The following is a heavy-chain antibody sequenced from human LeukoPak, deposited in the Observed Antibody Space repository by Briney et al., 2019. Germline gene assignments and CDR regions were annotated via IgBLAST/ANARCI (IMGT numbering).Heavy chain of an antibody. CDR1: GFIFSNAW. J-gene: IGHJ4*02. CDR2: IKSKTDGGTT. V-gene: IGHV3-15*01. CDR3: TTDSSPTVTTEVY. Sequence: PGGSLRLSCAASGFIFSNAWMSWVRQAPGKGLEWVGRIKSKTDGGTTDYAAPVKGRFTISRDDSKNTLYLHMNSLKTEDTAVYYCTTDSSPTVTTEVYWGQGTLVTVSS. D-gene: IGHD4-11*01.